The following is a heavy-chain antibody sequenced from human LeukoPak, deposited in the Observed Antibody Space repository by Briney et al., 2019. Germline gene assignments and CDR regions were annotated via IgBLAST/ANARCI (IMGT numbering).Heavy chain of an antibody. D-gene: IGHD6-19*01. CDR2: FSLGGSGTT. Sequence: SETLSLTCIVSGASITTYSWNWLRQSPGKGLEWIGYFSLGGSGTTSYTSSLKSRVTISRDTSKNQLSLRLTSVTAADTAVYYCARWDDSAWAFGTWGPGTLVTVSS. CDR3: ARWDDSAWAFGT. CDR1: GASITTYS. V-gene: IGHV4-59*08. J-gene: IGHJ5*02.